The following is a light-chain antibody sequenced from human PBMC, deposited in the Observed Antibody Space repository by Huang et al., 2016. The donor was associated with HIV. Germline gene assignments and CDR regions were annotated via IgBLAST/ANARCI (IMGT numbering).Light chain of an antibody. V-gene: IGKV3-15*01. Sequence: EIVMTQSPATLSVSPGERATLACRASQSVSSNLAWYQQKPGQAPRRLIYGASTRATGIPARFSGSGSETEFTLTISSLQSEDFAVYYCQQYNNWPPITFGQGTRLEMK. J-gene: IGKJ5*01. CDR2: GAS. CDR1: QSVSSN. CDR3: QQYNNWPPIT.